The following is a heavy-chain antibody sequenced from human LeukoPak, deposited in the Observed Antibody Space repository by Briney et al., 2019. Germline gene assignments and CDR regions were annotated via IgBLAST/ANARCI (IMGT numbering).Heavy chain of an antibody. V-gene: IGHV3-53*01. Sequence: GGSLRLSCAASGFTVNNKYMTWVRQAPGKGLEWVSLIYNDGRTYYADSVKGRFTISRDNSKNTLYLQMNSLGADDTAIYYCARVRDGYNYYFQYWGRGTLVTVSS. J-gene: IGHJ4*02. CDR1: GFTVNNKY. CDR2: IYNDGRT. CDR3: ARVRDGYNYYFQY. D-gene: IGHD5-24*01.